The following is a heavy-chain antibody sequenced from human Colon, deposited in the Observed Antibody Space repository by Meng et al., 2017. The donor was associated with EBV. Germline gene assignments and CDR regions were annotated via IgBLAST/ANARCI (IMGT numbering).Heavy chain of an antibody. D-gene: IGHD5-24*01. CDR3: ARGPSRWLQFSFDY. CDR2: IYYSGST. Sequence: QGQLQESAPGLVKPSQTLSLTCTVSGGSISSGGYYWSWIRQHPGKGLEWIGYIYYSGSTYYNPSLKSRVTISIDTSKNQFSLKLSSVTAADTAVYYCARGPSRWLQFSFDYWGQGTLVTVSS. V-gene: IGHV4-31*03. J-gene: IGHJ4*02. CDR1: GGSISSGGYY.